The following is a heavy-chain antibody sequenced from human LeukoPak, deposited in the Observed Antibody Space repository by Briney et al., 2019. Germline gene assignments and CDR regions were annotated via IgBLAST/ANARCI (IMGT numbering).Heavy chain of an antibody. V-gene: IGHV3-7*03. Sequence: GGSLRLSCEGSAFIFSGHWMNWVRQTPGKGLEWVASIKEDGSERQYVDSVKGRFSISRDNTKGSLYLQMSNLRAEDTAVYFCARGGGLDVWGQGATVTVSS. CDR1: AFIFSGHW. J-gene: IGHJ6*02. CDR2: IKEDGSER. CDR3: ARGGGLDV. D-gene: IGHD3-16*01.